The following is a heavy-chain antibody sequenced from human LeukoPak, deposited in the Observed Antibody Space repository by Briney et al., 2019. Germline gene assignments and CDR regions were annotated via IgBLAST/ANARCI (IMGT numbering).Heavy chain of an antibody. CDR3: ARDTAMVRIDY. Sequence: PSETLSLTCTVSGGSISSYYWSWIRQPPGKGLEWIGYIYYSGSTNYNPSLKSRVTISVDTSKNQFSLKLSSVTAADTAVYYCARDTAMVRIDYWGQGTLVTVSS. CDR2: IYYSGST. CDR1: GGSISSYY. V-gene: IGHV4-59*08. D-gene: IGHD5-18*01. J-gene: IGHJ4*02.